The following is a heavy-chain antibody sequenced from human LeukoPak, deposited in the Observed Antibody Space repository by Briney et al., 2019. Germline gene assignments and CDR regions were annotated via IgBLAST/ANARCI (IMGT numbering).Heavy chain of an antibody. D-gene: IGHD3-22*01. V-gene: IGHV3-33*06. CDR2: IWYDGSNK. J-gene: IGHJ4*02. Sequence: GRSLRLSCAASGFTFSSYGMHWVRQAPGKGLEWVAVIWYDGSNKYYADSVKGRFTISRDNSKNTLYLQMNSLRAEDTAVYYCAKDINYDSSGYFIDYWGQGTLDTVSS. CDR3: AKDINYDSSGYFIDY. CDR1: GFTFSSYG.